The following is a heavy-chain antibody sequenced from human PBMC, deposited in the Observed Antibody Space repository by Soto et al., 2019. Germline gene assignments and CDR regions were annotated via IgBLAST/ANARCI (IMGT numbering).Heavy chain of an antibody. CDR1: GFTFRRNN. V-gene: IGHV3-21*01. CDR3: ARGGNGYENWPPYYYYGMDV. D-gene: IGHD5-12*01. CDR2: ISSSGDYL. J-gene: IGHJ6*02. Sequence: GGSLRLSCAASGFTFRRNNMNWVRQAPGKGLAWVASISSSGDYLYYADSVKGRSIISRDNAKTSLYLQMNSLRAEDTSVYFCARGGNGYENWPPYYYYGMDVWGQGTTFTVSS.